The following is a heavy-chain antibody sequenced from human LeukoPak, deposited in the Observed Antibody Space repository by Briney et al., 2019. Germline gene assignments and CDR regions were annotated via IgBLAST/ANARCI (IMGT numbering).Heavy chain of an antibody. CDR2: IYPGDSDT. CDR1: GYSFTSYW. J-gene: IGHJ4*02. V-gene: IGHV5-51*01. D-gene: IGHD5-12*01. Sequence: GESLKISCKGSGYSFTSYWIGWVRQMPGKGLEWMGIIYPGDSDTRYSPSFQGQVTISADKSISTAYLQWSSLKASDTAMYYCARDRDIVPTIVPFDYWGQGTLVTVSS. CDR3: ARDRDIVPTIVPFDY.